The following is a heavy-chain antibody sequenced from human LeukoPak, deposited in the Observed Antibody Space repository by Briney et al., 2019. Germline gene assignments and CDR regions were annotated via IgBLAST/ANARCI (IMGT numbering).Heavy chain of an antibody. V-gene: IGHV3-48*03. CDR1: GFTLSSYE. Sequence: GGSLRLSCAASGFTLSSYEMNWVRQAPGKGLEWVSYISSSGSTIYYADSVKGRFTISRDNAKSSLYLQMNSLRAEDTAVYYCARSASPYYYGSGSYQAPYYWGQGTLVTVSS. D-gene: IGHD3-10*01. CDR2: ISSSGSTI. J-gene: IGHJ4*02. CDR3: ARSASPYYYGSGSYQAPYY.